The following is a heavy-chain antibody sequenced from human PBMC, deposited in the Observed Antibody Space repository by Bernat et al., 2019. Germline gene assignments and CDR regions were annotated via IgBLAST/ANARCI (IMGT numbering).Heavy chain of an antibody. CDR1: GYTFSTSW. CDR2: ISPSDSDT. V-gene: IGHV5-51*01. CDR3: ARLCGHHFDF. Sequence: EVQLVQSGAEVKKAGESLKISCKGSGYTFSTSWIGWVRQMPGKGLEWMGIISPSDSDTRYSPSFQGQVTISADKSIATAYLQWSSLKASDTAMYYCARLCGHHFDFWGQGTLVTVSS. J-gene: IGHJ4*02.